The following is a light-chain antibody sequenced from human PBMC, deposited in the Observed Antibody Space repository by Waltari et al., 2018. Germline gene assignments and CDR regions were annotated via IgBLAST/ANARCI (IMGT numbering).Light chain of an antibody. CDR3: ATWDDSLDIYV. CDR1: TSNIGSNY. CDR2: RTN. J-gene: IGLJ1*01. V-gene: IGLV1-47*01. Sequence: LTQPPSASGTPGQTVVVSCSGGTSNIGSNYVCWYQQFPETAPKLLIYRTNVRPSGVPDRFSGSKSGTSATLAISGLRSDDEADYYCATWDDSLDIYVFGSATRVTVL.